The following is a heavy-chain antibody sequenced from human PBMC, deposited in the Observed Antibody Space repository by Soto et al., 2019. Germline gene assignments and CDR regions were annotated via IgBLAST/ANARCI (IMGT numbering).Heavy chain of an antibody. D-gene: IGHD2-2*01. V-gene: IGHV1-46*01. CDR3: ARGPATAPDAY. CDR2: INPSGGTT. Sequence: AASVKVSCKTSGYIFTSYYIHWVRQAPGQGLKWMGIINPSGGTTTYAQKFQGRVTMTRDTSTSTVYMELSSLRSEDTAVYYCARGPATAPDAYWGLGTLVTVSS. J-gene: IGHJ4*02. CDR1: GYIFTSYY.